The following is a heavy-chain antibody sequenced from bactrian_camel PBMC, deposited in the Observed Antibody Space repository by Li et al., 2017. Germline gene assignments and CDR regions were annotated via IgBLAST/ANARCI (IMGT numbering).Heavy chain of an antibody. CDR3: VRDVSELAF. J-gene: IGHJ4*01. D-gene: IGHD1*01. Sequence: QLVESGGGLVQPGGSLRLSCATSAFSLGTYWMYWVRQVPGKGLEWVSTINSGGGSTTYYAKSVEGRFTISRDNAKNMVYLDMNSLRPEDTAVYYCVRDVSELAFWGQGTQVT. CDR1: AFSLGTYW. CDR2: INSGGGSTT. V-gene: IGHV3S25*01.